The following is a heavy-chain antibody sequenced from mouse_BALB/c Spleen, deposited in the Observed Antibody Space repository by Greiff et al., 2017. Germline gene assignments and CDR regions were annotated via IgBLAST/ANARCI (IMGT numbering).Heavy chain of an antibody. V-gene: IGHV2-9*02. D-gene: IGHD2-2*01. Sequence: QVQLKQSGPGLVAPSQSLSITCTVSGFSLTSYGVHWVRQPPGKGLEWLGVIWAGGSTNYNSALMSRLSISKDNSKSQVFLKMNSLQTDDTAMYYCARDGYDARFAYWGQGTLVTVSA. CDR1: GFSLTSYG. CDR2: IWAGGST. CDR3: ARDGYDARFAY. J-gene: IGHJ3*01.